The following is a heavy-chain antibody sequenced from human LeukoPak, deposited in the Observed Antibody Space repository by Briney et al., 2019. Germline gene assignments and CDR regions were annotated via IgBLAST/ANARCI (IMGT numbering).Heavy chain of an antibody. CDR3: ARAGDENRDGYNYNFDY. Sequence: SVKVSCKASGGTFSSYAISWVRQAPGQGLEWMGGIIPIFGTANYAQKFQGRVTITTDESTSTAYMELSSLRSEDTAVYYCARAGDENRDGYNYNFDYWGQGTLVTVSS. CDR2: IIPIFGTA. V-gene: IGHV1-69*05. D-gene: IGHD5-24*01. CDR1: GGTFSSYA. J-gene: IGHJ4*02.